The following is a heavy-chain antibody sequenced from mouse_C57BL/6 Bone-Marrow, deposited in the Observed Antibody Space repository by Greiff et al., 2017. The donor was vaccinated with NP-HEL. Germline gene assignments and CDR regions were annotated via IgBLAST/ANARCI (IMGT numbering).Heavy chain of an antibody. J-gene: IGHJ4*01. V-gene: IGHV5-17*01. CDR3: ARGGRLYAMDY. D-gene: IGHD3-3*01. CDR2: ISSGSSTI. Sequence: EVKLVESGGGLVKPGGSLKLSCAASGFTFSDYGMHWVRQAPEKGLEWVAYISSGSSTIYYADTVKGRFTISRDNAKNTLFLQMTRLRSEDTAMYYSARGGRLYAMDYWGQGTSVTVSS. CDR1: GFTFSDYG.